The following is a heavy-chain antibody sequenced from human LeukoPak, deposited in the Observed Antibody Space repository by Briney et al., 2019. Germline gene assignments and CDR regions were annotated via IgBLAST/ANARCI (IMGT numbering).Heavy chain of an antibody. D-gene: IGHD3-9*01. CDR1: GYTFTNYG. Sequence: GASVKVFCKASGYTFTNYGFSWVRQAPGQGLEWMGGIIPIFGTANYAQKFQGRVTITADESTSTAYMELSSLRSEDTAVCYCARRRILTGNNWFDPWGQGTLVTVSS. CDR3: ARRRILTGNNWFDP. CDR2: IIPIFGTA. J-gene: IGHJ5*02. V-gene: IGHV1-69*13.